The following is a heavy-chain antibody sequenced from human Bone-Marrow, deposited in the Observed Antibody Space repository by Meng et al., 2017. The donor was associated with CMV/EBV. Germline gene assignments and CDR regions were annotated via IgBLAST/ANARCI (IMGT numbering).Heavy chain of an antibody. J-gene: IGHJ4*02. V-gene: IGHV3-7*01. CDR1: GFTFSSHW. CDR3: TGDEITVSGANFDS. D-gene: IGHD2-2*01. CDR2: MKPDGSDQ. Sequence: GESLKISCAASGFTFSSHWMRWVRQAPGKGLEWVASMKPDGSDQYYVASVKGRFTVSRDNAQKSLSLQLDSLRVEDTALYYCTGDEITVSGANFDSWGRGTLVTVSS.